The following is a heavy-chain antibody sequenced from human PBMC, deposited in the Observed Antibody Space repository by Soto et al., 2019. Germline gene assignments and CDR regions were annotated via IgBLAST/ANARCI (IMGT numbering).Heavy chain of an antibody. D-gene: IGHD3-22*01. CDR2: IIPIFGTA. CDR3: AGYYYDSSGYYYVLENYFDY. V-gene: IGHV1-69*13. CDR1: GGTFSSYA. J-gene: IGHJ4*02. Sequence: SVKVSCKASGGTFSSYAISWVRQAPGQGLEWMGGIIPIFGTANYAQKFQGRVTITADESTSTAYMELSSLRSEDTAVYYCAGYYYDSSGYYYVLENYFDYWGQGTLVTVSS.